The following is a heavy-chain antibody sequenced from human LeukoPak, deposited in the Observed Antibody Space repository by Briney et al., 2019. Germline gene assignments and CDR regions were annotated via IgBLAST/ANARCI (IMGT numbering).Heavy chain of an antibody. Sequence: ASVKVSCKASGYTFTSYYMHWVRQAPGQGLEWMGIINPSGGSTSYAQKFQGRVTMTRDMSTSTVYMELSSLRSEDTAVYYCARVNYYGSGSYQKDAFDIWGQGTMVTVSS. D-gene: IGHD3-10*01. CDR2: INPSGGST. CDR3: ARVNYYGSGSYQKDAFDI. J-gene: IGHJ3*02. CDR1: GYTFTSYY. V-gene: IGHV1-46*01.